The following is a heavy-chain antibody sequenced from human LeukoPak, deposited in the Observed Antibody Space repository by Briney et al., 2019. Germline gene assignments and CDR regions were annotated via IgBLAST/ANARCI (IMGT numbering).Heavy chain of an antibody. Sequence: TGGALRLSCAASGVTFSGSAVHCVRQASGKGLEWVGRIRSTANGYATAYAASVKGRFTISRDDSKNTAYLQMDSLTTEDTAVYYCTGNYYGSGSYAAFDYWGQGTLVTVSS. CDR1: GVTFSGSA. V-gene: IGHV3-73*01. J-gene: IGHJ4*02. CDR3: TGNYYGSGSYAAFDY. D-gene: IGHD3-10*01. CDR2: IRSTANGYAT.